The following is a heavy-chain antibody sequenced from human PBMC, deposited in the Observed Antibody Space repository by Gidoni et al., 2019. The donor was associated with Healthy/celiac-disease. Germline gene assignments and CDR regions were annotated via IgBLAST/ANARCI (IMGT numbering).Heavy chain of an antibody. V-gene: IGHV4-39*01. J-gene: IGHJ3*02. CDR2: IYYSGST. CDR3: ARIPGIAAAGTGGAFDI. Sequence: QLQLQESGPGLVKPSETLSLTCTVSGGSISSSSYYWGWIRQPPGKGLEWIGSIYYSGSTYYNPSLKMRVTISVDTSKNQFSLKLSSVTAADTAVYYCARIPGIAAAGTGGAFDIWGQGTMVTVSS. CDR1: GGSISSSSYY. D-gene: IGHD6-13*01.